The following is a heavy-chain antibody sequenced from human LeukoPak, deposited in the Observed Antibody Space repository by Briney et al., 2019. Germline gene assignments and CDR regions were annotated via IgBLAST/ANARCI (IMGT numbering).Heavy chain of an antibody. D-gene: IGHD6-19*01. CDR1: GLTFINAW. CDR2: ISGSGGSI. Sequence: GGSLRLSCAASGLTFINAWMNWVRQAPGKGLEWVSGISGSGGSIYYADSVKGRFTISRDNSKNKVYLQMNSLRAEDTAVYYCARDLETSGWYTNDYWGQGTLVTVSS. J-gene: IGHJ4*02. CDR3: ARDLETSGWYTNDY. V-gene: IGHV3-23*01.